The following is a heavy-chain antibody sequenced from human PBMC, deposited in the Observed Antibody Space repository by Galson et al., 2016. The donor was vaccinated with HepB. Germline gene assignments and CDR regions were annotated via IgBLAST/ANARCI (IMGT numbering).Heavy chain of an antibody. Sequence: SLRLSCATSGFTFSSFEIHWVRQAPGKGLEWVSYISDSGTKKFYADSVKGRFTISRDNAKTSVYLDINNLRVDDTAIYYCARAFGVSPFDFWGQGTLVTVSS. V-gene: IGHV3-48*03. CDR1: GFTFSSFE. J-gene: IGHJ4*02. CDR3: ARAFGVSPFDF. CDR2: ISDSGTKK. D-gene: IGHD3-3*01.